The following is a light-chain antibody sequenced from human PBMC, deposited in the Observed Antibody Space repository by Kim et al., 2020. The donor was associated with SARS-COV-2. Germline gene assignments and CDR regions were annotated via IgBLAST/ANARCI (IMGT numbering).Light chain of an antibody. V-gene: IGLV2-11*01. CDR2: DVG. Sequence: GQSVTSSCTGTSSDVGGYNYVSWYQQHPGKAPKLMIYDVGKRPSGVPDRFSGSKSGNTASLTISGLQAEDEADYYCCSYAGSYTLVFGGGTKLTVL. J-gene: IGLJ3*02. CDR1: SSDVGGYNY. CDR3: CSYAGSYTLV.